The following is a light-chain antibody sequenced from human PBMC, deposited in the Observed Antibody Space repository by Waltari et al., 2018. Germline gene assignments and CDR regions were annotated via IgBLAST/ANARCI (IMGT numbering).Light chain of an antibody. V-gene: IGKV3-11*01. CDR1: QSVSSY. Sequence: VILTQSPATLSLSPWERATLSCRASQSVSSYLAWYQQKPGQAPRLLIHSASSRANGIPDRFSGSGSGTEFTLTISSLEPEDVGVYHCYQHSSGYSFGQGTKVEIK. J-gene: IGKJ2*03. CDR2: SAS. CDR3: YQHSSGYS.